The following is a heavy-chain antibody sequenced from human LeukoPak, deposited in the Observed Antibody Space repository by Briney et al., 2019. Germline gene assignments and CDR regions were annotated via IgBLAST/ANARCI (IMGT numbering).Heavy chain of an antibody. Sequence: GGSLRLSCAASGFTVSSNYMSWVRQAPGKGLEWVSVIYSGGSTYYADSVKGRFTISRDNSKNTLYLQMNSLRAEDTAVYYCAKVVDIVATIDYWGQGTLVTVSS. CDR2: IYSGGST. CDR1: GFTVSSNY. D-gene: IGHD5-12*01. V-gene: IGHV3-53*01. J-gene: IGHJ4*02. CDR3: AKVVDIVATIDY.